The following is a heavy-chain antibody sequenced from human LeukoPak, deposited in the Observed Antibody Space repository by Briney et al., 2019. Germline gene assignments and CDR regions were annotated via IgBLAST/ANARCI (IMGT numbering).Heavy chain of an antibody. Sequence: GESLQISCRGSGYSFTSYWIGWVRQMPGKGLGWMGIIYPSDSDTRYSPSFQGQVTISADKSISTAYLQWSSLKASDTAIYYCARHYYGSGSSGQNDYWGQGTLVTVSS. CDR2: IYPSDSDT. V-gene: IGHV5-51*01. CDR1: GYSFTSYW. CDR3: ARHYYGSGSSGQNDY. D-gene: IGHD3-10*01. J-gene: IGHJ4*02.